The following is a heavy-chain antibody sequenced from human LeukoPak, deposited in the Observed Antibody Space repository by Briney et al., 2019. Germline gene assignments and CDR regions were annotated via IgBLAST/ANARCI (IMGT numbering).Heavy chain of an antibody. CDR3: AIREPIGY. CDR2: ISGSGDRT. J-gene: IGHJ4*02. CDR1: GFTFSSYS. V-gene: IGHV3-23*01. Sequence: GGSLRLSCAASGFTFSSYSMNWVRQAPGKGPEWVSAISGSGDRTDYADSVRGRFTISRDNSKGTLYLQMNSLRVEDTAIYYCAIREPIGYWGQGSLVTVS. D-gene: IGHD6-13*01.